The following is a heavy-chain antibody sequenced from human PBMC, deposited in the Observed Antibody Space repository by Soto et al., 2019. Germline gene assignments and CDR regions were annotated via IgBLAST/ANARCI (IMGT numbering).Heavy chain of an antibody. V-gene: IGHV3-23*01. CDR3: AKFRAFAPILYYYYMDV. CDR2: ISGSGGST. D-gene: IGHD3-3*01. Sequence: GGSLRLSCAASGFTFSSYAMSWVRQAPGKGLEWVSAISGSGGSTYYADSVKGRFTISRDNSKNTLYLQMNSLRAEDTAVYYCAKFRAFAPILYYYYMDVWGKGTTVTVSS. J-gene: IGHJ6*03. CDR1: GFTFSSYA.